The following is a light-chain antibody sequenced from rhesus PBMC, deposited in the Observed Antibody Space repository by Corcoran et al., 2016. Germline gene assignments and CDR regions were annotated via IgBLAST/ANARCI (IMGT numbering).Light chain of an antibody. CDR1: EIVDNY. Sequence: DIQMTQSPSSLSASVGDRVTISCRTSEIVDNYLHWYQQKPGKAPRLLIYKASTLQSGVPSRFSGSGSGIDFNLTISSVQPEYFATYYCQHSYGIPLTFGGGTKVDLK. CDR3: QHSYGIPLT. CDR2: KAS. V-gene: IGKV1-74*01. J-gene: IGKJ4*01.